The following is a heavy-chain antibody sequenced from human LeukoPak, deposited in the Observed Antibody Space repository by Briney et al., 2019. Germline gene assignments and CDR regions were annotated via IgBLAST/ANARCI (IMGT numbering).Heavy chain of an antibody. CDR1: GFTFSVYG. CDR2: ISSGGTTI. CDR3: VRDFEVPAAAPDYYYFYYMDI. V-gene: IGHV3-48*04. D-gene: IGHD2-2*01. J-gene: IGHJ6*03. Sequence: GGSLRLSCAVSGFTFSVYGMNWVRQAPGKGLEWLSHISSGGTTIYYADSVKGRFTVSRDNVENSLFLQMNSLRVDDTAVYYCVRDFEVPAAAPDYYYFYYMDIWGTGTTVTVSS.